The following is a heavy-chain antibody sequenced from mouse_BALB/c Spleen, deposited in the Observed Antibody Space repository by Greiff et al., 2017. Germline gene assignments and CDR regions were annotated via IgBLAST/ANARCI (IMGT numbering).Heavy chain of an antibody. CDR2: ISTYYGDA. V-gene: IGHV1S137*01. J-gene: IGHJ3*01. Sequence: VQLKESGAELVRPGVSVKISCKGSGYTFTDYAMHWVKQSHAKSLEWIGVISTYYGDASYNQKFKGKATMTVDKSSSTAYMELARLTSEDSAIYYCARGTTVVPFAYWGQGTLVTVSA. D-gene: IGHD1-1*01. CDR1: GYTFTDYA. CDR3: ARGTTVVPFAY.